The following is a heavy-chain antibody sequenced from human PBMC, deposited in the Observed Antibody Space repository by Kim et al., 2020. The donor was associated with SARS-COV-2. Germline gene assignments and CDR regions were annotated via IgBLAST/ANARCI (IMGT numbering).Heavy chain of an antibody. D-gene: IGHD2-21*02. J-gene: IGHJ6*02. CDR1: GGSISSGGYY. CDR3: ARYTVVTPVVSTGQNYYYYGMDV. Sequence: SETLSLTCTVSGGSISSGGYYWSWIRQHPGKGLEWIGYIYYSGSTYYNPSLKSRVTISVDTSKNQFSLKLSSVTAADTAVYYCARYTVVTPVVSTGQNYYYYGMDVWGQGATVTVAS. CDR2: IYYSGST. V-gene: IGHV4-31*03.